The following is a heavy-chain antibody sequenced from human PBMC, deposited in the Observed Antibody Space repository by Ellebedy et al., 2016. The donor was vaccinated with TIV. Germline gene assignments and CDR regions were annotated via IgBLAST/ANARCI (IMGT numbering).Heavy chain of an antibody. D-gene: IGHD1-1*01. CDR1: GYTFDRYG. Sequence: ASVKVSCXASGYTFDRYGISWVRQAPGQGLEWMGWISAYNGTTNYAPRIQGRVTMTTDTSTTTAYMELRRLRSDDTAVYYCATYNWNEGSNWFDPWGQGTLVIVSS. CDR2: ISAYNGTT. J-gene: IGHJ5*02. V-gene: IGHV1-18*01. CDR3: ATYNWNEGSNWFDP.